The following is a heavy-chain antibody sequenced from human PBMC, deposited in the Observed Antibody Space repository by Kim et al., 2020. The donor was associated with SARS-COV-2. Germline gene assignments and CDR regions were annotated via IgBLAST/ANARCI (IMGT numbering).Heavy chain of an antibody. D-gene: IGHD1-26*01. J-gene: IGHJ4*02. Sequence: ASVKVSCKASGYSFRSYATHWVRQAPGQRLEWMGYINAGNGNTKYLQKFQGRLTITWDTSATTSYMELSGLTSEDTAVYYCTRDWAQQQRTTNFDHWGQGTLVTVSS. CDR1: GYSFRSYA. CDR2: INAGNGNT. V-gene: IGHV1-3*01. CDR3: TRDWAQQQRTTNFDH.